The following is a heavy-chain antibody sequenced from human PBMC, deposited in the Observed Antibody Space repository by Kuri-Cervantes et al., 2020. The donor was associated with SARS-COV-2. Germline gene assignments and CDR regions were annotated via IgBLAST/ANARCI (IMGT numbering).Heavy chain of an antibody. CDR3: ARDLQRGTCGI. Sequence: SVKVSCKASGGTFSSYAISWVRQAPGQGLEWMGGISPIFGTANYAQKFQGRVTITADKSTSTAYMELSSLRSEDTAVYYCARDLQRGTCGIWGQGTMVTVSS. D-gene: IGHD1-14*01. J-gene: IGHJ3*02. V-gene: IGHV1-69*06. CDR2: ISPIFGTA. CDR1: GGTFSSYA.